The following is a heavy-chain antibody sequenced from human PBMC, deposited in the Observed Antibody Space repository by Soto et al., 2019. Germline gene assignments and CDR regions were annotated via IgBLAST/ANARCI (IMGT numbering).Heavy chain of an antibody. V-gene: IGHV3-23*01. J-gene: IGHJ5*01. CDR2: ISGTAVST. D-gene: IGHD1-20*01. Sequence: EVVLLESGGGLAQQGGSLRLSCVASGFTFSKYAMNWVRQAPGKGLEWVATISGTAVSTDYADSVKGRFTISRDNSKNTVSRQMDNLRVEDTATYFCVNWNDDVVAWGQGTLVAVSS. CDR3: VNWNDDVVA. CDR1: GFTFSKYA.